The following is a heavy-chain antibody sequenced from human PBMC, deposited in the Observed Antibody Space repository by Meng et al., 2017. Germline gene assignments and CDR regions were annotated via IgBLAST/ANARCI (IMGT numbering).Heavy chain of an antibody. CDR1: GFTFSKYW. CDR3: ASVDC. CDR2: IKQDGSDK. J-gene: IGHJ4*02. Sequence: GESLKISCAASGFTFSKYWMSWVRQAPGKGLEWVAIIKQDGSDKYYVDSVKGRFIISRDNAKNSLYLQMNSLRAEDTAVYYCASVDCWGQGTLVTVSS. V-gene: IGHV3-7*01.